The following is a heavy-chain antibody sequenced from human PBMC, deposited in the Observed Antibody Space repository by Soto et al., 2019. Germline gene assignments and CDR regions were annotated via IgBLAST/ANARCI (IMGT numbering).Heavy chain of an antibody. CDR1: GFTFSSYE. CDR2: ISSSGSTI. D-gene: IGHD7-27*01. J-gene: IGHJ4*02. V-gene: IGHV3-48*03. Sequence: VGSLRLSCAASGFTFSSYEMNWVRQAPGKGLEWVSYISSSGSTIYYADSVKGRFTISRDNAKNSLYLQMNSLRAEDTAVYYCARSPWALDYWGQGTLVTVSS. CDR3: ARSPWALDY.